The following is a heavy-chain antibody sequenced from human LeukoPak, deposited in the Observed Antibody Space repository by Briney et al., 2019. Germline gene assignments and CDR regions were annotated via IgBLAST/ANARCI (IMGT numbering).Heavy chain of an antibody. J-gene: IGHJ4*02. CDR1: GFIFSSYA. CDR2: ISYDESNK. Sequence: GGSLRLSCAASGFIFSSYAMHWVRQAPGKGLEWVATISYDESNKDYADSVKGRCTISRDNSKNTLYLQVNCLRAEDTAVYYCARRAGAYSHPYDYWGQGTLVTVSS. D-gene: IGHD4/OR15-4a*01. V-gene: IGHV3-30*14. CDR3: ARRAGAYSHPYDY.